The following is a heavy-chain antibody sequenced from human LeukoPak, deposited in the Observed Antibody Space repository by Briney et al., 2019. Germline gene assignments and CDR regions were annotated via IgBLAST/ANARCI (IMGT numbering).Heavy chain of an antibody. D-gene: IGHD6-19*01. CDR1: GFTFSSYE. Sequence: GGSLRLSCAASGFTFSSYEMNWVRQAPGKGLEWVSYIRSSGSTIYYADSVKGRFTISRDNAKNSLYLQMNSLRAEDTAVYYCARYIRGLYSSGIDYWGQGTLVTVSS. CDR3: ARYIRGLYSSGIDY. J-gene: IGHJ4*02. V-gene: IGHV3-48*03. CDR2: IRSSGSTI.